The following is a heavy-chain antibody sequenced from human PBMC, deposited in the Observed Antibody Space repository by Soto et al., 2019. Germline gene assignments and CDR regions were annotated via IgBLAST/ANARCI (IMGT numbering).Heavy chain of an antibody. CDR1: GGTFSSYA. CDR2: IIPIFGTA. V-gene: IGHV1-69*12. D-gene: IGHD6-19*01. CDR3: ARDRATVAGTPGFDY. Sequence: QVQLVQSGAEVKKPGSSVKVSCKASGGTFSSYAISWVRQAPGQGLEWMGGIIPIFGTANYAQKFQGRVPIXXDXSXXTAYMELSSLRSEDTAVYYCARDRATVAGTPGFDYWGQGTLVTVSS. J-gene: IGHJ4*02.